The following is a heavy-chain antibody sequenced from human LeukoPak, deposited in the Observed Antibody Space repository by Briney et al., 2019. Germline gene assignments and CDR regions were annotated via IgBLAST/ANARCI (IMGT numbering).Heavy chain of an antibody. Sequence: ASVKVSCKASGYTFTSYGISWVRQAPGQGLEWMGWISAYNGNTNYAQKLQGRVTMTTDTSTSSAYMELRSLRSDDTAVYYCAREYPNIVGATTPSYFDYWGQGTLVTVSS. CDR2: ISAYNGNT. V-gene: IGHV1-18*01. J-gene: IGHJ4*02. D-gene: IGHD1-26*01. CDR3: AREYPNIVGATTPSYFDY. CDR1: GYTFTSYG.